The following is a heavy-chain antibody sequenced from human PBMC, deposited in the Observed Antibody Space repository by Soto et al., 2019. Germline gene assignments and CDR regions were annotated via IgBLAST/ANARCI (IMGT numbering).Heavy chain of an antibody. CDR2: IKSKSDGGTT. CDR3: GSRH. J-gene: IGHJ4*02. CDR1: GFTFNYAW. Sequence: SGGSLRLSCAASGFTFNYAWMNWVRQAPGKGLEWVGHIKSKSDGGTTDYAAPVKGRFTISRDDSRNTVYLQMNSLKTEDTAMYYCGSRHWGQATLVTVSS. V-gene: IGHV3-15*07.